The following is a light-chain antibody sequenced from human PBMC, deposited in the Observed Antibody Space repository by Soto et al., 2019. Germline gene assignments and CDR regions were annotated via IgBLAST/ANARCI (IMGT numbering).Light chain of an antibody. J-gene: IGLJ2*01. CDR2: STN. Sequence: QTVVTQEPSFSVSPGRTVTLTCGLSSGSVSTSYYPSWYQQTPGQAPRTLIYSTNTRSSGVPDRFSGSILGNKAALTITGAQADEESDYYCVLDMGSGISVFGGGTKLTVL. CDR1: SGSVSTSYY. V-gene: IGLV8-61*01. CDR3: VLDMGSGISV.